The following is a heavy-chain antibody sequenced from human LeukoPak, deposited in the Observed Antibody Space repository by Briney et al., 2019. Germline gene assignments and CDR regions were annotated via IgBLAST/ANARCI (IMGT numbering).Heavy chain of an antibody. CDR3: ARDYGDYDGGGFDY. CDR2: INSDGSST. Sequence: GGSLRLSCAASGFTFSSYAMSWVRQPPGKGLVWVSRINSDGSSTNYADSVKGRFTISRDNAKNTLYLQMNSLRAEDTAVYYCARDYGDYDGGGFDYWGQGTLVTVSS. D-gene: IGHD4-17*01. V-gene: IGHV3-74*01. CDR1: GFTFSSYA. J-gene: IGHJ4*02.